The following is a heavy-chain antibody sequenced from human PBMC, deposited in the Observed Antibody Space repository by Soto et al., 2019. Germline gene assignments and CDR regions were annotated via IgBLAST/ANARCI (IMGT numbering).Heavy chain of an antibody. V-gene: IGHV4-59*01. D-gene: IGHD3-16*01. CDR3: ARGGRGKDWPYDY. Sequence: SETLSLTCTVSCGSISSYYWSWIRQPPGKGLEWIGYIYYSGSTNYNPSLKSRVTISVDTSKNQFSLKLSSVTAADTAVYYCARGGRGKDWPYDYWGQGTLVTVSS. CDR2: IYYSGST. J-gene: IGHJ4*02. CDR1: CGSISSYY.